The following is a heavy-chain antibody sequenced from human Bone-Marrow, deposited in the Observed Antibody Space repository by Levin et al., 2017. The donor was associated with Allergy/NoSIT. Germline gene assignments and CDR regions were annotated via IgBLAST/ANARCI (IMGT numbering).Heavy chain of an antibody. J-gene: IGHJ6*03. V-gene: IGHV4-61*02. CDR3: ARVGHVRDSSGTSWYSFSYYYMDV. D-gene: IGHD2-2*02. CDR1: GGSISSGNYY. Sequence: LRLSCTVSGGSISSGNYYWSWIRQPAGERLEWIGRIYTSGSTNYNPSLKSRVTISLDTSKNQFSLKMTSVNAADTAVYYCARVGHVRDSSGTSWYSFSYYYMDVWGKGTTVTVSS. CDR2: IYTSGST.